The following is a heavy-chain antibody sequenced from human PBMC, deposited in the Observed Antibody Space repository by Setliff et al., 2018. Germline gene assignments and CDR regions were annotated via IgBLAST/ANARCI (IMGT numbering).Heavy chain of an antibody. CDR3: ARTSGSGSSLLPNFSDP. CDR1: GYSISSGYY. V-gene: IGHV4-38-2*01. CDR2: IYHSGGT. Sequence: SETLSLTCAVSGYSISSGYYWGWIRQPPGKGLEWIGIIYHSGGTYYNPSLKSRVTISVDTSKNQFSLKLSSVTAADTAVYYCARTSGSGSSLLPNFSDPWGQGTLVTVSS. D-gene: IGHD3-10*01. J-gene: IGHJ5*02.